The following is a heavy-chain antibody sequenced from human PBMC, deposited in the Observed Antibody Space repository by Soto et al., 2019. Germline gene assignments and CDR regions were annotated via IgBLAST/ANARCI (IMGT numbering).Heavy chain of an antibody. J-gene: IGHJ6*02. CDR2: INAGNGNT. Sequence: QVQLVQSGAEVKKPGASVKVSCKASGYTFTSYAMHWVRQAPGQRLEWMGWINAGNGNTKYSQKFQGRVTIIRDTXAXTXXMELSSLRSDDTAVYYCASRQVVAGTNDYYYGMDVWGQGTTVTVSS. CDR3: ASRQVVAGTNDYYYGMDV. D-gene: IGHD6-19*01. CDR1: GYTFTSYA. V-gene: IGHV1-3*01.